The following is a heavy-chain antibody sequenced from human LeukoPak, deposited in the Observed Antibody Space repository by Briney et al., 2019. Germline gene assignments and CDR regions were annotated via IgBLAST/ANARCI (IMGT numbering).Heavy chain of an antibody. Sequence: PSETLSLSCTVSGGSISSISYYWGWFRQPPGKGLGWIGSIYYSSTTYYTPSLKSRVSISVDTSTNQFSLRLTSVTAADTAVYYCARQYSSSSEAYFDYWGQGTLVTVSS. V-gene: IGHV4-39*01. CDR2: IYYSSTT. D-gene: IGHD6-6*01. CDR3: ARQYSSSSEAYFDY. CDR1: GGSISSISYY. J-gene: IGHJ4*02.